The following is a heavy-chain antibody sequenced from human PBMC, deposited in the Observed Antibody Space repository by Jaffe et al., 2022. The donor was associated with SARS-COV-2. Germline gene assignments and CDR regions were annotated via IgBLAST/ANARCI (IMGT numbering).Heavy chain of an antibody. CDR1: GFTLSSNA. CDR3: VKGRLRSIYYGMDV. D-gene: IGHD3-3*01. J-gene: IGHJ6*02. Sequence: QVQLVESGGGVVQPGRSLRLSCAASGFTLSSNAMHWVRQAPGKGLEWVAVISFDGSKRNYGDSVKGRFTISRDSSKNTLYLQMNSLRAEDTSVYYCVKGRLRSIYYGMDVWGQGTTVTVSS. CDR2: ISFDGSKR. V-gene: IGHV3-30*18.